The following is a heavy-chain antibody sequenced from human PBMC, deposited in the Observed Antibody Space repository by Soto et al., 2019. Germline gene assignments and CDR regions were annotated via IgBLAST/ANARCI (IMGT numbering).Heavy chain of an antibody. CDR3: VRPYYSSSWFPFDR. D-gene: IGHD6-13*01. CDR2: IDSGDGTT. CDR1: GFDFGDYY. V-gene: IGHV3-11*01. J-gene: IGHJ4*02. Sequence: GGSLRLSCPDSGFDFGDYYMSWIRQAPGKGLEWVSYIDSGDGTTYYTDSVKGRFTISRDNAKKTVYLQMSSLRVEDTALYYCVRPYYSSSWFPFDRWGQGTLVTVSS.